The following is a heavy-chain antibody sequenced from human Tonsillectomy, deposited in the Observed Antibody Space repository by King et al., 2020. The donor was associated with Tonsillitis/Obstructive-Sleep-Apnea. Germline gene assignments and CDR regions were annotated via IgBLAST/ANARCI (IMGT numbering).Heavy chain of an antibody. V-gene: IGHV3-30*03. CDR1: GFTFSSNG. D-gene: IGHD3-3*01. CDR2: ISYDVSIK. Sequence: QVQLVESGGGVVQPGRSLRLSCAASGFTFSSNGMHGVRQAPGRGLEWVAVISYDVSIKNYADSVQGRFTTSRDNSKNTLYLQMNSLRVEDTAVYYCATDRRVLEWLFDTWGQGTLVTVSS. CDR3: ATDRRVLEWLFDT. J-gene: IGHJ5*02.